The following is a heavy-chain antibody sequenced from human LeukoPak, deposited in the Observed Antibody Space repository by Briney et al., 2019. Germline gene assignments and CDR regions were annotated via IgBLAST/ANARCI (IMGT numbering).Heavy chain of an antibody. J-gene: IGHJ4*02. V-gene: IGHV4-39*07. D-gene: IGHD5-18*01. CDR2: IYDSGST. CDR3: ARGRRGYSYGFDY. Sequence: SETLSLTCTVSGGSIRSSYYYWGWIRQPPGKELEWIGSIYDSGSTYYNPSLKSRVTISVDTPKNQFSLKLSSVTAADTAVYYCARGRRGYSYGFDYWGQGTLVTVSS. CDR1: GGSIRSSYYY.